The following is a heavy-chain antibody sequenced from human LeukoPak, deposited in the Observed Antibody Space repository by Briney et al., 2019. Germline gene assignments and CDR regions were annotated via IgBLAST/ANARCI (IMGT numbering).Heavy chain of an antibody. Sequence: SQTLSLTCTVSGGSISSGSYYWSWIRQPAGKGLEWIGRIYTSGSTNYNPSLKSRVTISVDTSKNQFSLKLSSVTAADTAVYYCASTLRYCSSTSCYTGYYYYGMDVWGHGTTVTVSS. J-gene: IGHJ6*02. D-gene: IGHD2-2*02. CDR3: ASTLRYCSSTSCYTGYYYYGMDV. CDR1: GGSISSGSYY. CDR2: IYTSGST. V-gene: IGHV4-61*02.